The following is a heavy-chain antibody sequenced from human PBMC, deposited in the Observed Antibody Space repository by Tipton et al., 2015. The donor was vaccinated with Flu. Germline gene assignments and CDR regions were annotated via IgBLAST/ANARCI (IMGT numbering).Heavy chain of an antibody. V-gene: IGHV3-30-3*01. Sequence: SLRLSCAASGFTFSSYAMHWVRQAPGMGLEWVAVISYDGSNKYYADSVKGRFTISRDNSKKTLYLQMNSLRAEDTAVYYCARSYYYGSGGEVDYWGQGTLVTVSS. CDR1: GFTFSSYA. J-gene: IGHJ4*02. CDR2: ISYDGSNK. CDR3: ARSYYYGSGGEVDY. D-gene: IGHD3-10*01.